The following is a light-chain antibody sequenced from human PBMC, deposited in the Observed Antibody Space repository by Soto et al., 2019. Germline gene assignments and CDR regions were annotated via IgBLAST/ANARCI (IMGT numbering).Light chain of an antibody. V-gene: IGKV1-5*03. CDR1: QSISSW. Sequence: DIQMTQSPSTLSASVGDRVTITCRASQSISSWLAWYQQKPGKAPDLLIYQASSLESGVPSRFSGSGSGTEFTLTISSLQPDDFATYYCQQYYTYSRTFGQGTKVEIK. J-gene: IGKJ1*01. CDR2: QAS. CDR3: QQYYTYSRT.